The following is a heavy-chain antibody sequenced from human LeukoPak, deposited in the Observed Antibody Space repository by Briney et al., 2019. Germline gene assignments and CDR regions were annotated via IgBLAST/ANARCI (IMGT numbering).Heavy chain of an antibody. J-gene: IGHJ6*02. V-gene: IGHV3-23*01. D-gene: IGHD2-15*01. CDR2: ISGSGGST. Sequence: PGGSLRLSCAASGFTFSSYAMSWVRQAPGKGLEWVSGISGSGGSTYYADSEKGRFTISRDNSKNTLYLQMNSLRAEDTAVYYCAEGYLYYSYYGMDVWGQGTTVTVSS. CDR1: GFTFSSYA. CDR3: AEGYLYYSYYGMDV.